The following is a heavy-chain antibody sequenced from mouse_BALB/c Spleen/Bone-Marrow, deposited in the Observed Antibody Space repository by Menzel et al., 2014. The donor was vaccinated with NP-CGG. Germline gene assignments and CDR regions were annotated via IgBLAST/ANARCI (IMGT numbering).Heavy chain of an antibody. V-gene: IGHV7-3*02. CDR2: IRNKSNGYTT. Sequence: EVQGVESGGGLVQPGGSLRLSCATSGFTFTDYYMSWVRQPPGKALEWLGSIRNKSNGYTTEYSAFVKGRFTISRDNSQSILYLQMNTLRAEDSATYYCARDYYGNIYAMDYWGQGTSVTVSS. J-gene: IGHJ4*01. CDR1: GFTFTDYY. CDR3: ARDYYGNIYAMDY. D-gene: IGHD1-1*01.